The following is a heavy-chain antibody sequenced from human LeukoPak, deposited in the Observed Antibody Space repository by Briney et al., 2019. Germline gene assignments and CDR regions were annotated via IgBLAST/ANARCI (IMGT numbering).Heavy chain of an antibody. Sequence: GASVKVSCKASGYTFTSYAMHWVRQAPGQRLEWMGWINAGNGNTKYSQKFQGRVTITRDTSASTAYMELSSLRSEDTAVYYCARDLCSSTSCYGGEYYYYGMDVWGKGTTVTVSS. CDR3: ARDLCSSTSCYGGEYYYYGMDV. CDR1: GYTFTSYA. J-gene: IGHJ6*04. CDR2: INAGNGNT. D-gene: IGHD2-2*01. V-gene: IGHV1-3*01.